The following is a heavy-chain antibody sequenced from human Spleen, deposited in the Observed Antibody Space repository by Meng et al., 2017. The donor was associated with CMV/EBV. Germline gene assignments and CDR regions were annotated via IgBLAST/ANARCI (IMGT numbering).Heavy chain of an antibody. CDR1: GFTFSSYS. CDR2: ISSSSSYI. Sequence: GESLKISCAASGFTFSSYSMNWVRQAPGKGLEWVSSISSSSSYIYYADSVKGRFTISRDNAKNSLYLQMNSLRAEDTAVYYCVRLPIVGFSNNWYDFWGQGAMVTVSS. D-gene: IGHD5-18*01. CDR3: VRLPIVGFSNNWYDF. V-gene: IGHV3-21*01. J-gene: IGHJ5*01.